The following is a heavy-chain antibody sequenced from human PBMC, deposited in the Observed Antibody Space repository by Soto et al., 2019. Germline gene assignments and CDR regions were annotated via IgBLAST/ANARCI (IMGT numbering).Heavy chain of an antibody. CDR3: ARGMGYSGYDADFDY. CDR2: MYYSGST. Sequence: SETLSLTCAVYGGSFSGYYWSWIRQPPGKGLEWIGYMYYSGSTYYNPSLKSRVTISVDTSKNQFSLKLSSVTAADTAVYYCARGMGYSGYDADFDYWGQGTLVTVSS. D-gene: IGHD5-12*01. CDR1: GGSFSGYY. J-gene: IGHJ4*02. V-gene: IGHV4-30-4*01.